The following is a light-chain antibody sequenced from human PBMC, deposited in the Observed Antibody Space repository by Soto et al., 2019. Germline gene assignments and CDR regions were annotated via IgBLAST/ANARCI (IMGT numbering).Light chain of an antibody. CDR3: QHYNNWPLT. V-gene: IGKV3-15*01. CDR2: HTS. CDR1: QSVSRH. J-gene: IGKJ4*01. Sequence: EIVLTQSPATLSLSPGERATLSCRASQSVSRHLAWYQQKPGQAPRLLIYHTSTRATGVPARFSGSGSGTEFILTISSLQSEDSAVYYCQHYNNWPLTFGGGTKVDIK.